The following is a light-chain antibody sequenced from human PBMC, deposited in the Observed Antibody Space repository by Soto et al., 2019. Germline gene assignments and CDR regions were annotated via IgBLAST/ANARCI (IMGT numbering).Light chain of an antibody. CDR3: QQYDNVPLT. CDR1: QDINKY. V-gene: IGKV1-33*01. Sequence: DIQMTQSPSSLSASVGDRVTITCQASQDINKYLNWYQKKSGIAPKVLIYDVSILETGVPSRFSGSGSGTYFTFTISCLQPDDIATYYCQQYDNVPLTFGGGTKVEI. J-gene: IGKJ4*01. CDR2: DVS.